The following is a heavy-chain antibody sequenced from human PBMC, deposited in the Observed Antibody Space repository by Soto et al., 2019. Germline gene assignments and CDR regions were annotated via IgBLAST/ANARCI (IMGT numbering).Heavy chain of an antibody. V-gene: IGHV3-48*03. D-gene: IGHD6-19*01. CDR1: GFTFSSYE. CDR3: ARFHPVAGTHDAFDI. Sequence: GSLRLSCAASGFTFSSYEMNWVRQAPGKGLEWVSYISSSGSTIYYADSVKGRFTISRDNAKNSLYLQMNSLRAEDTAVYYCARFHPVAGTHDAFDIWGQGTMVTVSS. CDR2: ISSSGSTI. J-gene: IGHJ3*02.